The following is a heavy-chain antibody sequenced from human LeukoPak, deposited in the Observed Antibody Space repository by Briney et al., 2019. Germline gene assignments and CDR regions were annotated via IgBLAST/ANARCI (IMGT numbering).Heavy chain of an antibody. CDR2: IYYSGSA. D-gene: IGHD1-1*01. CDR1: GGSISPYY. V-gene: IGHV4-59*01. CDR3: ARDNWQGDYQYYGLDV. J-gene: IGHJ6*02. Sequence: SETLSLTCSVSGGSISPYYWSWIRQPPGKALEWIGYIYYSGSASYNPSLKSRVTISLDASKNQFSLRLSTVTAADTAIYYCARDNWQGDYQYYGLDVWGQGATVTVSS.